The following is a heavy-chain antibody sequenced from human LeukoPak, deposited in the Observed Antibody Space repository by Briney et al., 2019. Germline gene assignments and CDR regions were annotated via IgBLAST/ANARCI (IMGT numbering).Heavy chain of an antibody. V-gene: IGHV3-30*02. D-gene: IGHD1-26*01. Sequence: PGGSLRLSCAASGFTFSSYSMNWVRQAPGKGLEWVAFIRYDGSNKYYADSVKGRFTISRDNSKNTLYLQMNGLRAEDTAVYYCAKAEWEQYYFDYWGQGTLVTVSS. CDR3: AKAEWEQYYFDY. J-gene: IGHJ4*02. CDR1: GFTFSSYS. CDR2: IRYDGSNK.